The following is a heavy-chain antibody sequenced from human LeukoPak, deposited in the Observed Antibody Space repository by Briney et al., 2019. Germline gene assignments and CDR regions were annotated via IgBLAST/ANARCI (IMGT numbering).Heavy chain of an antibody. Sequence: GGSLRLSCAASGFTFSSYSMNWVRQAPGKGLEWVSSISSSSSFIYYADSVKGRFTISRDNAKNSLYLQMNSLRAEDTAVYYCARDRGYGDLHFDYWGQGTLVTVSS. D-gene: IGHD4-17*01. J-gene: IGHJ4*02. V-gene: IGHV3-21*01. CDR2: ISSSSSFI. CDR1: GFTFSSYS. CDR3: ARDRGYGDLHFDY.